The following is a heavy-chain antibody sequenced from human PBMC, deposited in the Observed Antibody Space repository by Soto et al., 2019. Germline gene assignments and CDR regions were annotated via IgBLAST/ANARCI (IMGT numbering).Heavy chain of an antibody. CDR1: GDSISNGYYT. CDR3: ARGPSGDKVDY. CDR2: IYNSVNT. J-gene: IGHJ4*02. Sequence: QVQLQESGPGLVEPSQTLSLTCTVSGDSISNGYYTWSWIRQPPGKDLEWIGHIYNSVNTYSNPSLKSLVTISADTSKNQFSLKLSSVTAADTAVYYCARGPSGDKVDYWGQGTLVTVSS. D-gene: IGHD3-10*01. V-gene: IGHV4-30-4*01.